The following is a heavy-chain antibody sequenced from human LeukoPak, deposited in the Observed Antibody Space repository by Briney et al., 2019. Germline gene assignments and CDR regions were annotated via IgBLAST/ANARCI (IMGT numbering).Heavy chain of an antibody. CDR3: ARGGYSSGWYEDY. CDR1: GFTFSNAW. J-gene: IGHJ4*02. CDR2: IKQDGSEK. D-gene: IGHD6-19*01. V-gene: IGHV3-7*01. Sequence: GGSLRLSCAASGFTFSNAWMSWVRQAPGKGLEWVANIKQDGSEKYYVDSVKGRFTISRDNAKNSLYLQMNSLRAEDTAVYYCARGGYSSGWYEDYWGQGTLVTVSS.